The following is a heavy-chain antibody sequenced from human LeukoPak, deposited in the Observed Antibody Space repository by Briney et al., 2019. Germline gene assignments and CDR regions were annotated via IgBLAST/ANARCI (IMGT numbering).Heavy chain of an antibody. V-gene: IGHV3-7*01. CDR1: GFTFISYW. J-gene: IGHJ4*02. CDR3: ARSVPSSGSYYHNY. CDR2: INQDGSEK. Sequence: GGSLRLSCAASGFTFISYWMNWVRQAPGKGLEGVANINQDGSEKYHVDSVKGRFIISRDNAKNSLYLQMNSLRAEDTAVYYCARSVPSSGSYYHNYWRPGTLVTVS. D-gene: IGHD3-10*01.